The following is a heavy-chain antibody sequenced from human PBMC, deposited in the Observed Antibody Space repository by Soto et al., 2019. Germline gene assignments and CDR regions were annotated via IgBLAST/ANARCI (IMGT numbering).Heavy chain of an antibody. J-gene: IGHJ6*03. Sequence: PGGSLRLSCAASGFTFSSYAMSWVRQAPGKGLEWVSAISGSGGSTYYADSVKGRFTISRDNSKNTLYLQMNSLRAEDTAAYYCAKEGCSRTSCQVLYYYYYYMDVWGKGTTVTVSS. V-gene: IGHV3-23*01. CDR3: AKEGCSRTSCQVLYYYYYYMDV. CDR2: ISGSGGST. CDR1: GFTFSSYA. D-gene: IGHD2-2*01.